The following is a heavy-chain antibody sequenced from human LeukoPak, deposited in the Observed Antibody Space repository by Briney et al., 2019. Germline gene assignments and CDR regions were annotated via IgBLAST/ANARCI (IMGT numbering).Heavy chain of an antibody. D-gene: IGHD6-19*01. Sequence: PGGSLRLSCAASGFTFSSYAMSWVRQTPGKGLEWVSGISGGGGSTYYADSVKGRFTISRDNSKNTLYLHMNNLRAEDTAVYYCAKGGSSGLYYFDYWGQGTLVTVSS. CDR2: ISGGGGST. CDR1: GFTFSSYA. CDR3: AKGGSSGLYYFDY. J-gene: IGHJ4*02. V-gene: IGHV3-23*01.